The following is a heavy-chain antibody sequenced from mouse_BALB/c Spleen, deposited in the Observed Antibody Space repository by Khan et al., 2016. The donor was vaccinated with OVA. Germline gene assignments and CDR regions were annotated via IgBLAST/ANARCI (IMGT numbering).Heavy chain of an antibody. CDR1: GYSITSDYA. V-gene: IGHV3-2*02. J-gene: IGHJ4*01. CDR3: ARKNYYGYAMDY. D-gene: IGHD1-1*01. Sequence: EVKLLESGPGLVKPSQSLSLTCTVTGYSITSDYAWDWLRQFPGNKLEWRGYISYGGSTSYNPSLKSRISITRDTSKNQFFLQLNSVTTEDTATYYCARKNYYGYAMDYWGQGTSVTVSS. CDR2: ISYGGST.